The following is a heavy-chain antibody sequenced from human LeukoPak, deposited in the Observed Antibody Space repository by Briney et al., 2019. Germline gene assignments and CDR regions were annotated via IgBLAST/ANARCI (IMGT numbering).Heavy chain of an antibody. CDR3: AKDLGYCSGGSCYNWFDP. CDR1: GFTFSSCA. Sequence: GGSLRLSCAASGFTFSSCAMSWVRQASGKGLEWVSAISGSGGSTYYADSVKGRFTISRDNSKNTLYLQMNSLRAEDTAVYYCAKDLGYCSGGSCYNWFDPWGQGTLVTVSS. CDR2: ISGSGGST. D-gene: IGHD2-15*01. V-gene: IGHV3-23*01. J-gene: IGHJ5*02.